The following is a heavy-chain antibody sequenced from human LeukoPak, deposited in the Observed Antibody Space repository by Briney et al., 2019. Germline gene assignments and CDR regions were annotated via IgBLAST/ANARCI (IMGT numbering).Heavy chain of an antibody. CDR2: IIFSGGST. CDR3: AKYLSSSWTFDF. V-gene: IGHV3-23*01. Sequence: GGSLRPSCAASGFTFSNYAMGWVRQAPGKGLEWVSSAIIFSGGSTYYADSVKGRFTISRDNSKSTLYLQMNSLRAEDSAVYYCAKYLSSSWTFDFWGQGTLVTVSS. CDR1: GFTFSNYA. D-gene: IGHD6-13*01. J-gene: IGHJ4*02.